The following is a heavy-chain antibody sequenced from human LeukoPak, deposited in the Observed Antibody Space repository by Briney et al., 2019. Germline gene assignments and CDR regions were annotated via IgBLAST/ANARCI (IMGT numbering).Heavy chain of an antibody. CDR3: ATDRSSIAVRPH. D-gene: IGHD6-6*01. J-gene: IGHJ4*02. CDR2: IKQDGSEK. V-gene: IGHV3-7*01. CDR1: GFSFNSHY. Sequence: PGGSLRLSCAASGFSFNSHYMSWVRQAPGKGLEWVANIKQDGSEKNYVDSVKGRFTISRDNAKKSLYLQMNSLRVDDTAVYYCATDRSSIAVRPHWGQGTLVTVSS.